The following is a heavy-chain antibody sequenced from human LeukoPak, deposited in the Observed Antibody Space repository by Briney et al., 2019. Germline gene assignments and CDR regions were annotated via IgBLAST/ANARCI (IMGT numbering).Heavy chain of an antibody. CDR2: IYYSGST. J-gene: IGHJ2*01. V-gene: IGHV4-39*07. CDR1: GGSISSSSYY. D-gene: IGHD4-17*01. CDR3: ARASDGDYVYWYFDL. Sequence: PSETLSLTCTVSGGSISSSSYYWGWIRQPPGKGLEWIGSIYYSGSTYYNPSLKSRVTISVDTSKNQFSLKLSSVTAADTAVYYCARASDGDYVYWYFDLWGRGTLVTVSS.